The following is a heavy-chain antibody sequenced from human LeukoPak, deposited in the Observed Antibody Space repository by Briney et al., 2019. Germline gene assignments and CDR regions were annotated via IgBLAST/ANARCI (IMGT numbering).Heavy chain of an antibody. CDR1: GFILSDYY. Sequence: GGSLRLSCLASGFILSDYYMDWVRQAPGKGLEWVGRSRNKVKSFTTDYAASVKGRFTISRDDSKNSVYLQMNSLRAEDTAVYYCARVLQLEGAFDIWGQGTMVTVPS. CDR3: ARVLQLEGAFDI. D-gene: IGHD6-13*01. CDR2: SRNKVKSFTT. V-gene: IGHV3-72*01. J-gene: IGHJ3*02.